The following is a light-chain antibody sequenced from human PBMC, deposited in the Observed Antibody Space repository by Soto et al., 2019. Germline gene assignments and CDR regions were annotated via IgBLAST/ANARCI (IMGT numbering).Light chain of an antibody. CDR1: SSDVGAYKF. CDR2: DVT. Sequence: QSVLTQPASVSGSPGQSITISCTGTSSDVGAYKFVSWYQHHPGKAPKLIIYDVTTRPSGVSNRFSGSKSGDTASLTISGLQSEDEADYYSSSFTSSSTHVFGTGTKVTVL. CDR3: SSFTSSSTHV. V-gene: IGLV2-14*03. J-gene: IGLJ1*01.